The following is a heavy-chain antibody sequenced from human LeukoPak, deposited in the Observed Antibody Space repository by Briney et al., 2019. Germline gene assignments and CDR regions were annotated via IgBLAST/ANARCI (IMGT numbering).Heavy chain of an antibody. CDR2: IYPGDSDT. D-gene: IGHD2-2*01. J-gene: IGHJ4*02. V-gene: IGHV5-51*01. Sequence: GESLKISCKGSGYSFTSYWIGWVRQMPGKGLEWMRIIYPGDSDTRYSPSFQGQVTISADKSISTAYLQWSGLKASDTAMYYCARLGCSSTSCSTDYGNYYFDYWGQGTLVTVSS. CDR3: ARLGCSSTSCSTDYGNYYFDY. CDR1: GYSFTSYW.